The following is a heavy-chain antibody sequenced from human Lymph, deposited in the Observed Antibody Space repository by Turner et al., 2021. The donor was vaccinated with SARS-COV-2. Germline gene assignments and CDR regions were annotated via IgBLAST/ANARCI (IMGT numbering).Heavy chain of an antibody. CDR3: ARMGSSSWYFDY. J-gene: IGHJ4*02. V-gene: IGHV3-7*01. Sequence: ELQRVESGGGSVQPGGSLRLSGAASGFTFSYYWMSWVRQAPGKGLEGVANIKQDGSEKYYVESVKDRFTISRDNAKNSLFLQMNSLRAEDTAVYYCARMGSSSWYFDYWGQGTLVTVSS. CDR2: IKQDGSEK. D-gene: IGHD1-26*01. CDR1: GFTFSYYW.